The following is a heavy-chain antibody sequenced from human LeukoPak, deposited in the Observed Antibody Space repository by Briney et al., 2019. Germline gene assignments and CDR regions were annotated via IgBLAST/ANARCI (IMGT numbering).Heavy chain of an antibody. CDR1: GYTFTSYG. Sequence: ASVKVSCKASGYTFTSYGISWVRQAPGQGLEWMGWMNPNSGNTGYAQKFQGRVTMTRNTSISTAYMELSSLRSEDTAVYYCARGIVGYGDYWGQGTLVIVSS. CDR3: ARGIVGYGDY. D-gene: IGHD5-12*01. J-gene: IGHJ4*02. CDR2: MNPNSGNT. V-gene: IGHV1-8*02.